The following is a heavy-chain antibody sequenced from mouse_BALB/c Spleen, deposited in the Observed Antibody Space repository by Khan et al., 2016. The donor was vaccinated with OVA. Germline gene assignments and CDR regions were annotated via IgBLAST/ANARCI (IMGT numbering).Heavy chain of an antibody. CDR2: ISTGGRYT. V-gene: IGHV5-6*01. Sequence: EVELVESGGDLVKPGGSLKLSCAASGFTFSTYGMSWVRQTPDKRLEWVATISTGGRYTYYPDSVKGRFTISRDNAKSTLYLQMSGLTSEDTAMYYCARVAYYYDSEGFAYWGQGTLVTVSA. J-gene: IGHJ3*01. CDR1: GFTFSTYG. CDR3: ARVAYYYDSEGFAY. D-gene: IGHD1-1*01.